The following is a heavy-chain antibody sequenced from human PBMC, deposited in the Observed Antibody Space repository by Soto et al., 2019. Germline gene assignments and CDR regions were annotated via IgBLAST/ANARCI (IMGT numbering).Heavy chain of an antibody. V-gene: IGHV4-31*02. J-gene: IGHJ6*02. CDR3: ARDAVELRNYYYYYGMDV. D-gene: IGHD1-7*01. Sequence: SETLSLTWTVYGGSISRGADYCSWLSQHPGKGLEWIGYIYYSGSTYYNPSLKSRVTIPVDTSKNQFSLKLSSVTAADTAVYYCARDAVELRNYYYYYGMDVWGQGTTVT. CDR2: IYYSGST. CDR1: GGSISRGADY.